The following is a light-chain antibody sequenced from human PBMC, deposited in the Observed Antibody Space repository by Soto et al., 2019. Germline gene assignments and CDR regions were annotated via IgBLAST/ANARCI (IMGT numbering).Light chain of an antibody. CDR3: MQALQTSIT. CDR1: QSLLHSNGYNY. Sequence: DIVMTQSPLSLPVTPGEPASISCRSSQSLLHSNGYNYLDWYLQKPGQSPQLLIYLGSNRASGVPDRFSGSGSGTTFTLKISRMEPDDVGVYYCMQALQTSITFGQGTRLEIK. CDR2: LGS. J-gene: IGKJ5*01. V-gene: IGKV2-28*01.